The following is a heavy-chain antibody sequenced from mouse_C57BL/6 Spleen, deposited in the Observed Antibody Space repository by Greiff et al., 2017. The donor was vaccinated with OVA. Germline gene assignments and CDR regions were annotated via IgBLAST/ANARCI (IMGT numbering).Heavy chain of an antibody. CDR1: YTFTDYYM. CDR2: YPGSGNTY. V-gene: IGHV1-83*01. CDR3: RKGYDHDEAY. D-gene: IGHD2-4*01. J-gene: IGHJ3*01. Sequence: VQLVESGPELVKPGASVKMSCKASGYTFTDYYMHWVKQKPGKGLEWIGEIYPGSGNTYYNEKFKGKATLTADTSSSTAYMQLSSLTSEDSAVYFCARKGYDHDEAYWGQGTLVTVSA.